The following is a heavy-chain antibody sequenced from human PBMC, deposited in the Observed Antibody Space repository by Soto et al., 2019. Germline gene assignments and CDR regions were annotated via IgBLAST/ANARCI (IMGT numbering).Heavy chain of an antibody. CDR2: ISYDGSNK. J-gene: IGHJ6*02. V-gene: IGHV3-30-3*01. D-gene: IGHD1-26*01. CDR3: ARGGVGAPYYYYGMDV. Sequence: PGGSLRLSCAASGFTFSSYAMHWVRQAPGKGLEWVAVISYDGSNKYYADSVKGRFTISRDNSKNTLYLQMNSLRAEDTAVYYCARGGVGAPYYYYGMDVWVQGTTVTVSS. CDR1: GFTFSSYA.